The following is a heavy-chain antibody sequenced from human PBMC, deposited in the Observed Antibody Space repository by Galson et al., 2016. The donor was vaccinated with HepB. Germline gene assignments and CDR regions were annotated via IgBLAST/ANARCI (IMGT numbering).Heavy chain of an antibody. CDR3: ARDGRRGYDMDV. J-gene: IGHJ6*02. Sequence: SLRLSCAASGFTFSDYSMNWVRQAPVKGLEWVSYIASNRRTIYYADSARGRFTISRDNAKNSLYLQMNSLRDEDTAVYYCARDGRRGYDMDVWGQGTTVTVSS. CDR2: IASNRRTI. V-gene: IGHV3-48*02. CDR1: GFTFSDYS.